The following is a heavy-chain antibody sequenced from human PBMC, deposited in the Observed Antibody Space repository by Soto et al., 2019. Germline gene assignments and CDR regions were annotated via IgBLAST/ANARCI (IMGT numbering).Heavy chain of an antibody. Sequence: GGSLRLSCAASEFTFSSCAMSWVRQAPGKGLEWVSAITGSGGSTYYADSVKGRFTISRDNSKNTLYLQMNSLRAEDTAVYYCAKHIYPTLYYYYGMDVWGQGTTVTV. CDR2: ITGSGGST. V-gene: IGHV3-23*01. D-gene: IGHD2-21*01. CDR3: AKHIYPTLYYYYGMDV. CDR1: EFTFSSCA. J-gene: IGHJ6*02.